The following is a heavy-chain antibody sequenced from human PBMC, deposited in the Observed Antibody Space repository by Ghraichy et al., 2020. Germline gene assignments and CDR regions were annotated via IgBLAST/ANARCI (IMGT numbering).Heavy chain of an antibody. J-gene: IGHJ4*02. CDR2: ISSSSSYI. CDR3: ARAAGSYSYFDY. V-gene: IGHV3-21*01. CDR1: GFTFSSYS. Sequence: GGSLRLSCAASGFTFSSYSMSWVRQAPGKGLEWVSSISSSSSYIYYADSVKGRFTISRDNAKNSLYLQMNSLRAEDTAVYYCARAAGSYSYFDYWGQGTLVTVSS. D-gene: IGHD2-21*01.